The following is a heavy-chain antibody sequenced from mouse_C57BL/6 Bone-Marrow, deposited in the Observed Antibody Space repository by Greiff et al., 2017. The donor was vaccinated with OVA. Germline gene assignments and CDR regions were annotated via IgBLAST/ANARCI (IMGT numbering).Heavy chain of an antibody. J-gene: IGHJ4*01. CDR1: GFTFSDFY. V-gene: IGHV7-1*01. CDR2: SRNKANDYTT. D-gene: IGHD1-1*01. CDR3: ARDAYYYGSSSYYAMDY. Sequence: EVQGVESGGGLVQSGRSLRLSCATSGFTFSDFYMEWVRQAPGKGLEWIAASRNKANDYTTEYSASVKGRFIVSRDTSQSILYLQMNALRAEDTAIYYCARDAYYYGSSSYYAMDYWGQGTSVTVSS.